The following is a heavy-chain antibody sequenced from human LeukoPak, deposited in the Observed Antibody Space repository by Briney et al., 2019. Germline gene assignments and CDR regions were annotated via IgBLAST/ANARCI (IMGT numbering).Heavy chain of an antibody. CDR3: ARGDCSGGSCYLFDY. CDR2: IYYSGIT. V-gene: IGHV4-61*01. J-gene: IGHJ4*02. CDR1: GASVNSGSSY. D-gene: IGHD2-15*01. Sequence: PSETLSLTCTVSGASVNSGSSYWSWIRQPPGKGLEWIGYIYYSGITNYNPSLKSRVSMSVDTSKNQFSLKLSSVTAADTAVYYCARGDCSGGSCYLFDYWGQGALVTVSS.